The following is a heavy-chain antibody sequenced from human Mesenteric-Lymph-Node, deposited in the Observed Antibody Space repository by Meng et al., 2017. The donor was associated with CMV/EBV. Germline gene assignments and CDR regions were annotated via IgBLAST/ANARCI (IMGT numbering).Heavy chain of an antibody. CDR2: IYSGSSTT. V-gene: IGHV3-23*03. CDR1: GFTFSNYW. Sequence: GESLKISCAASGFTFSNYWMHWVRQAPGKGLEWVSVIYSGSSTTYYADSAKGRFTISRDNSKNTLYLQMNSLRAEDTAVYYCARSIFTGFNSYYYGMDVWGQGTTVTVSS. CDR3: ARSIFTGFNSYYYGMDV. J-gene: IGHJ6*02. D-gene: IGHD2-21*01.